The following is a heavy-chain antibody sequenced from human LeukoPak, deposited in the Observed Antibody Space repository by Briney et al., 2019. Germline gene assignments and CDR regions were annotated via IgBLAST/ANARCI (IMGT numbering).Heavy chain of an antibody. CDR1: GFTFSSYW. CDR2: ISYDGSNK. J-gene: IGHJ4*02. CDR3: ARDEGGDCYYDY. Sequence: QPGGSLRLSCAASGFTFSSYWMSWVRQAPGKGLEWVAVISYDGSNKYYADSVKGRFTISRDNSKNTLYLQMNSLRAEDTAVYYCARDEGGDCYYDYWGQGTLVTVSS. D-gene: IGHD2-21*02. V-gene: IGHV3-30*03.